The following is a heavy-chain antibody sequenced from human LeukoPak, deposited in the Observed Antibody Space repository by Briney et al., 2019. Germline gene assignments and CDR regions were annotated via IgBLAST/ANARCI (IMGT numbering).Heavy chain of an antibody. D-gene: IGHD2-2*01. CDR2: LSGSGGDT. J-gene: IGHJ5*02. V-gene: IGHV3-23*01. CDR3: AKGGFYCTSTSCYAANWFDP. Sequence: PGGSLRLSCEASGFSFSEYAMSWVRQAPGKGLEWVSSLSGSGGDTFYADSVKGRFTISRDSSKNTVYLQMNSLRAEDTAVYHCAKGGFYCTSTSCYAANWFDPWGQGTLVTVSS. CDR1: GFSFSEYA.